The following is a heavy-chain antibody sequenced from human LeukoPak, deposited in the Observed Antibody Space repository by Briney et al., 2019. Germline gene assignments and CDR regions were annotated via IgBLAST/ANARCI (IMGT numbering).Heavy chain of an antibody. Sequence: ASVKVSCKASGYTSTSYYIHWVRQAPGQGLEWMGVINPSGGSTTYAQKFQGRVTVTRDTSTSTVYMELSSLRFEDTAVYYCALPFRGYTYGASGGGADYWGQGTLVTVSS. CDR1: GYTSTSYY. CDR2: INPSGGST. CDR3: ALPFRGYTYGASGGGADY. D-gene: IGHD5-18*01. J-gene: IGHJ4*02. V-gene: IGHV1-46*03.